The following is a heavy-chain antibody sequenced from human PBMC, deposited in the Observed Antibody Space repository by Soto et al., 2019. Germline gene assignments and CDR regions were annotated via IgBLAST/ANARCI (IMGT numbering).Heavy chain of an antibody. J-gene: IGHJ6*03. Sequence: ASVKVSCKASGGTFSSYAISWVRQAPGQGLEWMGGIIPIFGTANYAQKFQGRVTITADESTSTAYMELSSLRSEDTAVYYCARLGGLRDGYNLGYYYYMDVWGKGTTVTVSS. CDR2: IIPIFGTA. CDR3: ARLGGLRDGYNLGYYYYMDV. CDR1: GGTFSSYA. D-gene: IGHD5-12*01. V-gene: IGHV1-69*13.